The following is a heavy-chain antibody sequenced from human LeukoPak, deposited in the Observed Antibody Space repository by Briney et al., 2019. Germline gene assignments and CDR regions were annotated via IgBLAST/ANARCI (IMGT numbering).Heavy chain of an antibody. J-gene: IGHJ3*02. CDR3: AKDRSSDSSGYYYSGAFDI. CDR2: ISGSGGST. CDR1: GFTFDDYA. V-gene: IGHV3-23*01. Sequence: GGSLRLSCAASGFTFDDYAMHWVRQAPGKGLEWVSAISGSGGSTYYADSVKGRFTISRDNSKNTLYLQMNSLRAEDTAVYYCAKDRSSDSSGYYYSGAFDIWGQGTMVTVSS. D-gene: IGHD3-22*01.